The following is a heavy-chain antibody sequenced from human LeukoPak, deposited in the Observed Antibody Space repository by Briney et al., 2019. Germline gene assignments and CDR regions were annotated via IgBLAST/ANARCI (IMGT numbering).Heavy chain of an antibody. V-gene: IGHV1-69*06. J-gene: IGHJ3*02. CDR1: GGTFSSYA. Sequence: ASVKVSCKASGGTFSSYAISWVRQAPGQGLEWMGGIIPIYGTAKYAQKFQGRVTITADTSTSTAYMELSSLRSEDTAVYYCARFSRETTVTLGAFDIWGQGTMVTVSS. CDR2: IIPIYGTA. D-gene: IGHD4-17*01. CDR3: ARFSRETTVTLGAFDI.